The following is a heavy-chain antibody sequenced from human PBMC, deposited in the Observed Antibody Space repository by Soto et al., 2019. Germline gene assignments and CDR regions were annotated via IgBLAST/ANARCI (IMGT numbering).Heavy chain of an antibody. Sequence: QVQLQESGPGLVKPSETLSLTCSVSGDAISRHYWSWIRQSPGKGLEWLGYFFHTGTALSNPSLKSRVSMSVDTSKNQFSLRLTSVIPADTAVYFCARTYGGNSQFFDLCGRGTLVTVSS. V-gene: IGHV4-59*11. J-gene: IGHJ2*01. CDR3: ARTYGGNSQFFDL. D-gene: IGHD4-17*01. CDR1: GDAISRHY. CDR2: FFHTGTA.